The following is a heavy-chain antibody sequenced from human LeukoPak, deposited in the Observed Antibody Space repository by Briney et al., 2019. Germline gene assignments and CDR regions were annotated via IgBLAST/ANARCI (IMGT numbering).Heavy chain of an antibody. D-gene: IGHD3-3*01. J-gene: IGHJ6*03. V-gene: IGHV1-58*01. CDR1: GFTFTSSA. Sequence: ASVKVSCKASGFTFTSSAVQWVRQARGQRLEWIGWIVVGSGNTNYAQKFQERVTITRNTSISTAYMELSSLRSEDTAVYYCARASYDFWSGPSHYMDVWGKGTTVTVSS. CDR3: ARASYDFWSGPSHYMDV. CDR2: IVVGSGNT.